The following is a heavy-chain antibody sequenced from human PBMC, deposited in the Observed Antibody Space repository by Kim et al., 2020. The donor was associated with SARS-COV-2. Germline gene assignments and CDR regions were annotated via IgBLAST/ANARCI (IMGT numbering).Heavy chain of an antibody. J-gene: IGHJ5*02. CDR2: RNP. V-gene: IGHV3-30*01. D-gene: IGHD1-1*01. Sequence: RNPYYADGVRGRFTISRDNSKNTVFLQVDSLTVEDTGVYFCARDRDNILETWGQGTLVTVSS. CDR3: ARDRDNILET.